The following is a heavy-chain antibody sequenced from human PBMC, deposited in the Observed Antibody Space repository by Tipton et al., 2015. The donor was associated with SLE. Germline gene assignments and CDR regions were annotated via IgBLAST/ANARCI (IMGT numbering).Heavy chain of an antibody. D-gene: IGHD3-22*01. J-gene: IGHJ3*02. Sequence: QSGAEVKKPGASVKVSCKASGYTFTSYYMHWVRQAPGQGLEWMGIINPSGGSTSYAQTFQGRVTMTRDTSTSTAYMELSSLRSEDTAVYYCARGGYYDSSGYYNAFDIWGQGTMVTVSS. CDR2: INPSGGST. V-gene: IGHV1-46*01. CDR3: ARGGYYDSSGYYNAFDI. CDR1: GYTFTSYY.